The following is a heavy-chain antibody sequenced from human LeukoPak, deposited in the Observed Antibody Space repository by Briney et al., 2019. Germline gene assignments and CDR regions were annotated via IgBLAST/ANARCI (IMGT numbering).Heavy chain of an antibody. CDR1: GCSISSGYY. D-gene: IGHD6-19*01. V-gene: IGHV4-38-2*02. CDR2: IYHSGST. CDR3: ARYSSGPYY. J-gene: IGHJ4*02. Sequence: IPSETLSLTCTVSGCSISSGYYWGWIRQPPGKGLEWIGSIYHSGSTYYNPSLKSRVTISVDTSKNQFSLKLSSVTAADTAVYYCARYSSGPYYWGQGTLVTVSS.